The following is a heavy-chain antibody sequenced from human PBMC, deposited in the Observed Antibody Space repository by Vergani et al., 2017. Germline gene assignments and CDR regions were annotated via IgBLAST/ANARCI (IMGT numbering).Heavy chain of an antibody. D-gene: IGHD3-22*01. CDR2: IIPILGIA. CDR3: ARDTSYDSSAKKSAKGDY. V-gene: IGHV1-69*08. CDR1: GGTFSSYT. J-gene: IGHJ4*02. Sequence: QVQLVQSGAEVKKPGSSVKVSCKASGGTFSSYTISWVRQAPGQGLEWMGRIIPILGIANYAQKFQGRVTITADKSTSTAYMELSSLRSEDTAVYYCARDTSYDSSAKKSAKGDYWGQGTLVTVSS.